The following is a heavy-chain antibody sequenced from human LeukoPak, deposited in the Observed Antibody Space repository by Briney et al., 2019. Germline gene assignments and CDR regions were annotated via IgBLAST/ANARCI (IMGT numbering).Heavy chain of an antibody. CDR2: IRGDGTQQ. D-gene: IGHD5-12*01. J-gene: IGHJ4*02. V-gene: IGHV3-30*02. Sequence: GGSLRLSCAASGFSFSGYVMHWVRQAPGKGLEWVAFIRGDGTQQYYADSVEGRIIISRDNSKNTVYLQMNSLRAEDTAVYYCAKDNGGYAFDYWGQGTLVTVSS. CDR1: GFSFSGYV. CDR3: AKDNGGYAFDY.